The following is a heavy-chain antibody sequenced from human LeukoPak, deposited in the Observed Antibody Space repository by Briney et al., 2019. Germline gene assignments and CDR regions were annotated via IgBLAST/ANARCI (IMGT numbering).Heavy chain of an antibody. J-gene: IGHJ3*02. D-gene: IGHD1-1*01. V-gene: IGHV3-23*01. Sequence: GGSLRLSCAASGFTFSNYAMSWVRQAPGKGLEWVSTISGGGNTFYADSVKGRFTISRDNSKNTAYLQMNSLRAEDTALYYCAKDGQLGGSDAFDIWGRGTMVTVSS. CDR1: GFTFSNYA. CDR2: ISGGGNT. CDR3: AKDGQLGGSDAFDI.